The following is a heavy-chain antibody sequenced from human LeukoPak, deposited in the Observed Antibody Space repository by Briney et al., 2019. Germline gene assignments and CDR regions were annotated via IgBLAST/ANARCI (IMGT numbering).Heavy chain of an antibody. Sequence: GGSLRLSCAASGFTFSDYYMSWIRQAPGKGLEWVSYISSSGSTIYYADSVKGRFTISRDISKNTLFLEVNGLRVDDTALYYCVKDNPVCESWGQGTLVIVSS. D-gene: IGHD2-21*01. CDR2: ISSSGSTI. J-gene: IGHJ5*02. V-gene: IGHV3-11*04. CDR3: VKDNPVCES. CDR1: GFTFSDYY.